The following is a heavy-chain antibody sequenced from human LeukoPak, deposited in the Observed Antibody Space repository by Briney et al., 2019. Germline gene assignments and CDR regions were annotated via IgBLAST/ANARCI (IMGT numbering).Heavy chain of an antibody. CDR1: GGTFSSYA. V-gene: IGHV1-69*01. CDR2: IIPIFGTA. Sequence: ASVKVSCKASGGTFSSYAISWERQAPGQGLEWMGGIIPIFGTANYAQKFQGRVTITADESTSTAYMELSSLRSEDTAVYYCARAQTGTRARGPFDYWGQGTLVTVSS. CDR3: ARAQTGTRARGPFDY. D-gene: IGHD1-1*01. J-gene: IGHJ4*02.